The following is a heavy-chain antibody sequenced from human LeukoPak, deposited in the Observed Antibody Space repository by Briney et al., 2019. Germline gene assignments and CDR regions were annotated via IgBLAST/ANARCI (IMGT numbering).Heavy chain of an antibody. CDR3: ARGGSGSYYKYNWFDP. CDR1: GYTFTSYY. D-gene: IGHD3-10*01. V-gene: IGHV1-2*02. J-gene: IGHJ5*02. Sequence: ASVKVSCKASGYTFTSYYMHWVRQAPGQGLEWMGWINPNSGGTNYAQKFQGRVTMTRDTSISTAYMELSRLRSDDTAVYYCARGGSGSYYKYNWFDPWGQGTLVTVSS. CDR2: INPNSGGT.